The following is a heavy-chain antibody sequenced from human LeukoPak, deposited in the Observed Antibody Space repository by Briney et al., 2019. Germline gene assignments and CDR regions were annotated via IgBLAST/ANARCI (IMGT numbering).Heavy chain of an antibody. Sequence: GGSLRLSCAASGFTFSSYAMSWVRQAPGKGLEWVSAISGSGGSTYYADSVKGRFTISRDNSKNTLYLQMNSLRAEDTAVYYCARDAHTGSGTYWGGVDYYYGLDVWGQGTTVTVSS. J-gene: IGHJ6*02. D-gene: IGHD3-10*01. CDR3: ARDAHTGSGTYWGGVDYYYGLDV. CDR1: GFTFSSYA. V-gene: IGHV3-23*01. CDR2: ISGSGGST.